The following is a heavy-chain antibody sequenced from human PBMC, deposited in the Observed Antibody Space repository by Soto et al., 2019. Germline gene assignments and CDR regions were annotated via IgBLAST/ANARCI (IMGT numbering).Heavy chain of an antibody. CDR3: ARGGSYYEKGYYYYYGMDV. V-gene: IGHV1-69*13. J-gene: IGHJ6*02. Sequence: SVKVSCKASGGTFSSYAISWVRQAPGQGLEWMGGIIPIFGTANYAQKFQGRVTITADESTSTAYMELSSLRSEDTAVYYCARGGSYYEKGYYYYYGMDVWGQGTTVTVSS. D-gene: IGHD1-26*01. CDR2: IIPIFGTA. CDR1: GGTFSSYA.